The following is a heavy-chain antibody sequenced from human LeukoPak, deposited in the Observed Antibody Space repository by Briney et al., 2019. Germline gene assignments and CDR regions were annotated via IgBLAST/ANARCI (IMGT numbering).Heavy chain of an antibody. V-gene: IGHV1-2*02. CDR3: ARDYTIAAAGTPSY. CDR2: INPNSGGT. D-gene: IGHD6-13*01. Sequence: GASVKVSCKASGYTFTGYYMHWVRQAPGQGLEWMGWINPNSGGTNYAQKFQGRVTMTRDTSISTAYMELSRLRSDDTAVYYCARDYTIAAAGTPSYWGQGTLVTVYS. CDR1: GYTFTGYY. J-gene: IGHJ4*02.